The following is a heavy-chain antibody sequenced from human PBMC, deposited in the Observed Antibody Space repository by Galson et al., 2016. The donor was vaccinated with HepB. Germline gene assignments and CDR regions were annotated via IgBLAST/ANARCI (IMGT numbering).Heavy chain of an antibody. V-gene: IGHV6-1*01. CDR2: IYYRSRWYN. Sequence: CAISGDSVSSDSAAWNWIRQSPSRGLEWLGRIYYRSRWYNDYATSVKSRITINPDTSKNQFSLQVNFVTPDDTAVYYCARDRGGYYRFFDNWGQGTLVTVSS. J-gene: IGHJ4*02. CDR3: ARDRGGYYRFFDN. CDR1: GDSVSSDSAA. D-gene: IGHD3-22*01.